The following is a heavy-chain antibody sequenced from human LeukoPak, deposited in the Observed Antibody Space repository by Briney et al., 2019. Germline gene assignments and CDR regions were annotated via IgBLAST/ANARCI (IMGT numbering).Heavy chain of an antibody. CDR3: TREYDYVWGSYRYDFDY. CDR1: GFTFSGSA. J-gene: IGHJ4*02. Sequence: GGSLRLSCAASGFTFSGSAMHWVRQASGKGLEWVGRIRSKANSYATAYAASVKGRFTISRDDSKNTAYLQMNSLKTEDTAVYYCTREYDYVWGSYRYDFDYWGQGTLVTVSS. V-gene: IGHV3-73*01. CDR2: IRSKANSYAT. D-gene: IGHD3-16*02.